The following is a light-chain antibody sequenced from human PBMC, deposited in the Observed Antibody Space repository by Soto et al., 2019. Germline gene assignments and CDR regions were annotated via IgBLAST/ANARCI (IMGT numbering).Light chain of an antibody. J-gene: IGKJ1*01. CDR2: GAS. CDR3: QQYGSSPPT. CDR1: QSVSSSY. V-gene: IGKV3-20*01. Sequence: EIVLTQSPGTLSLSPGERATLSCRASQSVSSSYLAWYQQKPGQAPRLLIYGASSRATGIPDRFSGSGSGTDFPLTIRRLEPEDFAVYYCQQYGSSPPTFGQGTKVEIK.